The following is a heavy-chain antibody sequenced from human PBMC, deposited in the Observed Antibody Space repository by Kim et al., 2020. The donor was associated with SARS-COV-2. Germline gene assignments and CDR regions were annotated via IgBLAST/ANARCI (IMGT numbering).Heavy chain of an antibody. Sequence: SETLSLTCTVSGGSISGYYWAWIRQPAGKGLEWIGRIYTSGSTNYNPTLTSRVTMSVDTSKNRFSLKLSTVTAADTAVYYCARIVVLPDANPAFYFDFWGQGALVTVSS. V-gene: IGHV4-4*07. CDR3: ARIVVLPDANPAFYFDF. J-gene: IGHJ4*02. CDR2: IYTSGST. CDR1: GGSISGYY. D-gene: IGHD2-2*01.